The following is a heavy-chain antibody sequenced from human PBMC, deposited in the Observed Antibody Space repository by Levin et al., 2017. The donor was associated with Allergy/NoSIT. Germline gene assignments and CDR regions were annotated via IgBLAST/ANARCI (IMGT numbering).Heavy chain of an antibody. D-gene: IGHD3-10*01. V-gene: IGHV3-30*18. CDR1: GFTFNIYA. Sequence: PGGSLRLSCAASGFTFNIYAMHWVRQAPGKGLEWVAVISYDGSEKYYADSVTGRCTISRDNSKNTLYLQMTSPRVEDTAVYYCVKGGDYGLGSSIYTWFDPWGQGTLVTVSS. CDR2: ISYDGSEK. CDR3: VKGGDYGLGSSIYTWFDP. J-gene: IGHJ5*02.